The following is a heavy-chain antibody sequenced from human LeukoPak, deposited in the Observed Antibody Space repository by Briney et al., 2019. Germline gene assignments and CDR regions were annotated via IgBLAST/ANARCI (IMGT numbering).Heavy chain of an antibody. CDR3: ARVEVLLWFGELRSWFDP. CDR2: IYHSGST. CDR1: GGSISSSNW. Sequence: SGTLSLTCAVSGGSISSSNWWSWVRQPPGKGLEWIGEIYHSGSTNYNPSLKSRVTISVDKSKNQFSLKLSSVTAADTAVYYCARVEVLLWFGELRSWFDPWGQGTLVTVSS. V-gene: IGHV4-4*02. D-gene: IGHD3-10*01. J-gene: IGHJ5*02.